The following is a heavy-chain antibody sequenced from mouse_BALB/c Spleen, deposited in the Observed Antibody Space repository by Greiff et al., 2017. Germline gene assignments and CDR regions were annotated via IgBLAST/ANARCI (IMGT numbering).Heavy chain of an antibody. D-gene: IGHD2-10*02. J-gene: IGHJ4*01. CDR3: ARGGYGNYGYAMDY. CDR2: FHPYNDDT. V-gene: IGHV1-47*01. Sequence: QVQLQQSGAELVKPGASVQMSCKAFGYTFTTYPIEWMKQNHGKSLEWIGNFHPYNDDTKYNEKFKGKAKLTVEKSSSTVYLELSRLTSDDSAVYYCARGGYGNYGYAMDYWGQGTSVTVSS. CDR1: GYTFTTYP.